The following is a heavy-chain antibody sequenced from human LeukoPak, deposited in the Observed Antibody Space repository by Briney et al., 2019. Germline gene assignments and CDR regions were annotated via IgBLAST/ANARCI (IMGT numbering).Heavy chain of an antibody. CDR1: GFTFTTSW. CDR3: VRPQDGYNGFDC. J-gene: IGHJ4*02. D-gene: IGHD5-24*01. V-gene: IGHV3-74*01. CDR2: INSDGSTR. Sequence: GGSLRLSCAASGFTFTTSWMHWVRQAPGKGLVWVSRINSDGSTRNYADSVKGRFTISRDNAKNALYLQMDSLRAEDAAVYYCVRPQDGYNGFDCRGQGTLVTVSS.